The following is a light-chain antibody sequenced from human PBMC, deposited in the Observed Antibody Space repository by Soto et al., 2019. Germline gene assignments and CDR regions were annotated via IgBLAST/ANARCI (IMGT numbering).Light chain of an antibody. CDR3: LQHNTFPLT. CDR1: QGIRND. J-gene: IGKJ4*01. Sequence: DIQMTQSPSSLSASVGDRVTITCRASQGIRNDVGWYQQKPGKSPRRLIYAASSLQSGVPSRFSGSGSGTEFTLTISSLQPEDFATYYCLQHNTFPLTFGAGTKVEIK. CDR2: AAS. V-gene: IGKV1-17*01.